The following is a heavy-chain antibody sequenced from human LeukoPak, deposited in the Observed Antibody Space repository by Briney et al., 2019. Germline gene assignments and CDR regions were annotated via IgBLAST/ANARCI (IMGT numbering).Heavy chain of an antibody. Sequence: PSETLSLTCTVSGGSISSSSYYWGWIRQPPGKGLEWIGSIYYSGSTYYSPSLKSRVTISVDTSKNQFSLKLSSVTAADTAVYCCARGRMTTVTHDAFDIWGQGTMVTVSS. CDR3: ARGRMTTVTHDAFDI. J-gene: IGHJ3*02. D-gene: IGHD4-17*01. V-gene: IGHV4-39*07. CDR1: GGSISSSSYY. CDR2: IYYSGST.